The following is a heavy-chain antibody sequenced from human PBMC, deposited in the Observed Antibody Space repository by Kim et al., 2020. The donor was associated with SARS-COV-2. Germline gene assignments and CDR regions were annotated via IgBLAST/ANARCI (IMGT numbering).Heavy chain of an antibody. CDR3: AASSGEEFGY. J-gene: IGHJ4*02. Sequence: ETTNYNPTLKSRVIISTDTSNNQFSLKLTSVTAADTAVFYCAASSGEEFGYWGQGTLVTVSS. V-gene: IGHV4-59*03. CDR2: ETT. D-gene: IGHD7-27*01.